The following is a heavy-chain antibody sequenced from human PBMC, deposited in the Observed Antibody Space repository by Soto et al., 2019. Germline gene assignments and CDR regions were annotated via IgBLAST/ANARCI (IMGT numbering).Heavy chain of an antibody. CDR3: AVPVGATRTDYYGMDV. D-gene: IGHD1-26*01. Sequence: GGSLRLSCAASGFTFSSYAMSWVRQAPGKGLEWVSAISGSGGSTYYADSVKGRFTISRDNSKNTLYLQMNSLRAEDTAVYYCAVPVGATRTDYYGMDVWGQGTTVTVSS. CDR1: GFTFSSYA. CDR2: ISGSGGST. V-gene: IGHV3-23*01. J-gene: IGHJ6*02.